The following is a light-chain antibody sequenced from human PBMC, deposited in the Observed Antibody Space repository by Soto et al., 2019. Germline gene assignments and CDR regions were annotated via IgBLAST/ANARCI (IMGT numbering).Light chain of an antibody. J-gene: IGKJ2*03. V-gene: IGKV3-15*01. CDR2: GAS. Sequence: EIVMTQSPATLSVSPGERATLSCRASQSVSSNLAWYQQKTGQAPRLLIYGASTRATGIPARFSGSGSDTECTHTISILQCEDFAVYYCQQYNNWPHTMYSVGQGTNLDIK. CDR1: QSVSSN. CDR3: QQYNNWPHTMYS.